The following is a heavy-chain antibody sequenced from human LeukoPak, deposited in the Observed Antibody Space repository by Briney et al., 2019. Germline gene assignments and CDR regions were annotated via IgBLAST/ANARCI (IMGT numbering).Heavy chain of an antibody. CDR1: GFTFSGYA. Sequence: PGGSLRLSCAASGFTFSGYAMNWVRQAPGRGLEWVSAISGSDGGTYYTDSVKGRFTISRDTSKNMLYLQMNSLRAEDTAVYYCAKSSSGWYSFDYWGQGTLVTVSS. CDR2: ISGSDGGT. D-gene: IGHD6-19*01. CDR3: AKSSSGWYSFDY. J-gene: IGHJ4*02. V-gene: IGHV3-23*01.